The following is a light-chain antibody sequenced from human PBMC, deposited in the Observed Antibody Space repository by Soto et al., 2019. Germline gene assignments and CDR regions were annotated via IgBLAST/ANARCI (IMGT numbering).Light chain of an antibody. V-gene: IGLV2-8*01. CDR3: SSYAGSNNWV. Sequence: QSALTQPPSASGSPDRSVTFPCTGPTNAVGGYNYVSWYQQHPGKAPKIMISEVSKRPSGVPDRFSGSKSGNTASLTVSGLQAEDEADYYCSSYAGSNNWVFGGGTKLTVL. CDR1: TNAVGGYNY. J-gene: IGLJ3*02. CDR2: EVS.